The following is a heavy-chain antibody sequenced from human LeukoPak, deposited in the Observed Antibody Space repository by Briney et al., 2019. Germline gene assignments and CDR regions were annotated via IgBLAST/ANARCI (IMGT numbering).Heavy chain of an antibody. J-gene: IGHJ4*02. CDR2: INPNSGGT. CDR1: RYTFTGYY. CDR3: ARDRGRELSDY. Sequence: ASVKVSCKASRYTFTGYYMHWVRQAPGQGLEWMGRINPNSGGTNYAQKFQGRVTMTRDTSISTAYMELSRLRSDDTAEYYCARDRGRELSDYWGQGTLVTASS. V-gene: IGHV1-2*06. D-gene: IGHD1-26*01.